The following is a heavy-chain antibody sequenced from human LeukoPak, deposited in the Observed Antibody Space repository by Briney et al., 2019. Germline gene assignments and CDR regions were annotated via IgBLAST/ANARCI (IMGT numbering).Heavy chain of an antibody. V-gene: IGHV3-48*01. Sequence: PGGSLRLSCAASGFTFSSYSMNWVRQAPGKGLEWVSYISSSSLTIYYADSVKGRFTISRDSSKNTLYLQMNSLRAEDTAVYYCAKDKFTMIRAAPPDHWGQGTLVTVSS. J-gene: IGHJ5*02. CDR2: ISSSSLTI. CDR1: GFTFSSYS. D-gene: IGHD3-10*01. CDR3: AKDKFTMIRAAPPDH.